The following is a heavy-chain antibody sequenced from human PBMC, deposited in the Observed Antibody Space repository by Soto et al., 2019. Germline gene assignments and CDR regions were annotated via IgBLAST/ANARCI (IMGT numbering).Heavy chain of an antibody. V-gene: IGHV3-23*01. J-gene: IGHJ4*02. CDR2: IGGDGSSL. Sequence: GGSLRLSCAASGFTFSSYAMTWVRQAPGTGLEWVSTIGGDGSSLFYADSVKGRFTISRDNSKNTLSLQMNSLGADDSALYYCAKGMADFYDSSGYLEYWGQGTLVTVSS. D-gene: IGHD3-22*01. CDR3: AKGMADFYDSSGYLEY. CDR1: GFTFSSYA.